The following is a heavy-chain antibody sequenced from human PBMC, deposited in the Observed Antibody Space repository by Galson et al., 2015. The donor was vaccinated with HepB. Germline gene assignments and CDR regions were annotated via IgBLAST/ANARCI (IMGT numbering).Heavy chain of an antibody. J-gene: IGHJ6*02. V-gene: IGHV1-3*01. Sequence: SCKASGYTFASFAVHWVRQAPGQRLEWMGWISAGNGDTIYSQRFQGRVTITRDTSASTAYLELSGLRSEDTAVYYCARRSESRWFGESSMDVWGQGTTVTVSS. D-gene: IGHD3-10*01. CDR2: ISAGNGDT. CDR3: ARRSESRWFGESSMDV. CDR1: GYTFASFA.